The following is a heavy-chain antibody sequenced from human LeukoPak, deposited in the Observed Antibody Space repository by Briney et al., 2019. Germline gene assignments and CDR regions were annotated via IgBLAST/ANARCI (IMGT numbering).Heavy chain of an antibody. V-gene: IGHV3-23*01. Sequence: GGSLRLSCAASGFTFSSNAMSWVRQAPGKGLEWVSVISGSGGSTYYEDSVKGRFTISRDNSKNTLYLQMNSLIVEDTAVYDCAKYYDILTGYYEAYYHYYYMDVWGKGTTVTVSS. CDR3: AKYYDILTGYYEAYYHYYYMDV. J-gene: IGHJ6*03. D-gene: IGHD3-9*01. CDR2: ISGSGGST. CDR1: GFTFSSNA.